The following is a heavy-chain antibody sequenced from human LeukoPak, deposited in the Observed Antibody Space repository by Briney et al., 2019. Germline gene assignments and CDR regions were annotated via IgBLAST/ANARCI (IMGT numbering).Heavy chain of an antibody. D-gene: IGHD3-22*01. V-gene: IGHV4-59*01. J-gene: IGHJ4*02. CDR1: GDSISSYR. CDR3: AREYYGSSGYYNDY. CDR2: ISYSGGP. Sequence: PSETLSLTCTVSGDSISSYRWSWIRQPPGKGLEWIGYISYSGGPNYNPSHKSRVTISVDTSKNRFSLKLTSVTAADTAVYYCAREYYGSSGYYNDYWGQGALVTVSS.